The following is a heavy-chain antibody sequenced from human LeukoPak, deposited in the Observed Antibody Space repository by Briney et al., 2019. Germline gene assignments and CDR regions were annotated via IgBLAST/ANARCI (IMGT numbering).Heavy chain of an antibody. CDR1: GGSFSGYY. CDR3: ARGRPYYYGSSGRFDP. D-gene: IGHD3-22*01. CDR2: INHSGST. Sequence: SETLSLTCAVYGGSFSGYYWSWIRQSPGKGLEWIGEINHSGSTNYNPSLKSRVTISVDTSKNQFSLKLSSVTAADTAVYYCARGRPYYYGSSGRFDPWGQGTLVTVSS. J-gene: IGHJ5*02. V-gene: IGHV4-34*01.